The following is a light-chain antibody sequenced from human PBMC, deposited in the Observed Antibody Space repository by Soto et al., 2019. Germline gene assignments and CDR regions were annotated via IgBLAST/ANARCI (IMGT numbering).Light chain of an antibody. J-gene: IGKJ1*01. CDR2: GAS. CDR3: QQYGSSPLT. Sequence: EIVLTQSPGTLSLSPGERATLSCRASQSVNSYFLAWYQQKPGQAPRLLISGASNRATGIPDRFSGSGSGTDFTLTISSLEPEDFAVYYCQQYGSSPLTFGQGTKVELK. CDR1: QSVNSYF. V-gene: IGKV3-20*01.